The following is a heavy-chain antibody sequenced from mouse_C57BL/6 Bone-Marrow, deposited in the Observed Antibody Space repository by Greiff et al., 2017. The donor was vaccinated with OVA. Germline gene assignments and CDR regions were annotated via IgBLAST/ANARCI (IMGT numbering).Heavy chain of an antibody. CDR2: IDPSDSYT. CDR3: ARHDYGKCAMDY. D-gene: IGHD2-4*01. Sequence: QVQLQQPGAELVMPGASVKLSCKASGYTFTSYWMHWVKQRPGQGLEWIGEIDPSDSYTNYNQKFKGKSTLTVDKSSSTAYMQLSSLTSEDTAVDYCARHDYGKCAMDYWGQGTSVTVSS. V-gene: IGHV1-69*01. J-gene: IGHJ4*01. CDR1: GYTFTSYW.